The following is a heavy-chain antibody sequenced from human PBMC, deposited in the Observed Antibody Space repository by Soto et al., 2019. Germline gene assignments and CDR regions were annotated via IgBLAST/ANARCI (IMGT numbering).Heavy chain of an antibody. J-gene: IGHJ5*02. CDR1: GGTFSSYA. CDR3: ARGKDAYHRLDP. D-gene: IGHD2-2*01. CDR2: IIPIFGTA. V-gene: IGHV1-69*13. Sequence: SVKVSCKASGGTFSSYAISWVRQAPGQGIEWMGGIIPIFGTANYAQKFQGRVTITADESTSTAYMELSSLRSEDTAVYYCARGKDAYHRLDPWGPGTSVTFDS.